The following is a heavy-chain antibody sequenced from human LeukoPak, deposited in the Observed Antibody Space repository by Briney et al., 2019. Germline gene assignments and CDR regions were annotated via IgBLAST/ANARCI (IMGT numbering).Heavy chain of an antibody. CDR1: GGTFSRFT. V-gene: IGHV1-69*13. CDR2: ITPIFGTA. CDR3: AREWGLESSGYYYAY. D-gene: IGHD3-22*01. J-gene: IGHJ4*02. Sequence: SVKVSCKASGGTFSRFTIGWVRPAPGQGFEWMGGITPIFGTANFAQKFQGRVSITADGSTSTAFMELSSLRSEDTAVYYCAREWGLESSGYYYAYWGQGTLVTVSS.